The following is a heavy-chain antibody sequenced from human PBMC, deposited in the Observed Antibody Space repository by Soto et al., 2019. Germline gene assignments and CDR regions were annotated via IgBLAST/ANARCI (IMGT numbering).Heavy chain of an antibody. CDR2: IYHSGST. D-gene: IGHD3-9*01. CDR1: GGSISSGGYS. J-gene: IGHJ5*02. CDR3: ARAIRHYDILTGYYTGGWFDP. V-gene: IGHV4-30-2*01. Sequence: QLQLQESGSGLVKPSQTLSLTCAVSGGSISSGGYSWSWIRQPPGKGLEWIGYIYHSGSTYYNPSLESRVTISVDRSKNQFSLKLSSVTAADTAVYYCARAIRHYDILTGYYTGGWFDPWGQGTLVTVSS.